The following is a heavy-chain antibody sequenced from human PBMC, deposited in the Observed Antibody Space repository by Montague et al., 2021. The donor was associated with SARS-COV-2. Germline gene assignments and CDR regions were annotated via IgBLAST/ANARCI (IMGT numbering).Heavy chain of an antibody. Sequence: SETLSLTCTVSGGSITRNYYWGWIRQPPGKGLEWVGNIYYSGTTXINPSLWSRVTISVDASKNQFSLNLTSVTAADTAVYYCARPLVRGVPKAFDIWGQGALVIVSS. V-gene: IGHV4-39*01. CDR1: GGSITRNYY. J-gene: IGHJ3*02. CDR2: IYYSGTT. CDR3: ARPLVRGVPKAFDI. D-gene: IGHD3-10*01.